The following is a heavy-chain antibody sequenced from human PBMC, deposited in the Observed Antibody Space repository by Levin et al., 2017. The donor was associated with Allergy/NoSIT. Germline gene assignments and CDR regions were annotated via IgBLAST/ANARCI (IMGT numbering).Heavy chain of an antibody. J-gene: IGHJ4*02. CDR1: GFTFSSYA. CDR2: ISSSGSNT. D-gene: IGHD6-13*01. Sequence: GGSLRLSCTASGFTFSSYAMSWVRQAPGKGLEWVSAISSSGSNTYYADSVKGRFTISRDNSTNTLYLQMNSLRAEDTAVYFCAKGHRDSWYGYFDYWGQGALVTVSS. CDR3: AKGHRDSWYGYFDY. V-gene: IGHV3-23*01.